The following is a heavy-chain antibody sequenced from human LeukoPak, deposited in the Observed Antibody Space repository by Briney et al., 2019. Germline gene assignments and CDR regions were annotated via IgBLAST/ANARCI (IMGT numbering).Heavy chain of an antibody. CDR2: IGTAGDT. D-gene: IGHD2-2*01. CDR1: GFTFSSYD. V-gene: IGHV3-13*01. J-gene: IGHJ4*02. CDR3: ARAHYCSSTSCYPPLIDY. Sequence: GGSLRLSCAASGFTFSSYDMHWVRQATGKGLEWVSAIGTAGDTYYPGSVKGRFTISRENAKNSLYLQMNSLRAGDTAVYYCARAHYCSSTSCYPPLIDYWGQGTLVTVSS.